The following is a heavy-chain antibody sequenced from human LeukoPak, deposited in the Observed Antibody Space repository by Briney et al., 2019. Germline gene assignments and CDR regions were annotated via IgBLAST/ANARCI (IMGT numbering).Heavy chain of an antibody. CDR1: GYTFTSYY. Sequence: ASVKVSCKASGYTFTSYYMHWVRQAPGQGLEWMGIINPSGGSTSYAQKFQGRVTMTRDTSTSTVYMALSSLRSEDTAVYYCAREDIVVVPAAKVTPYYYYGMDVWGKGTTVTVSS. J-gene: IGHJ6*04. CDR2: INPSGGST. V-gene: IGHV1-46*01. CDR3: AREDIVVVPAAKVTPYYYYGMDV. D-gene: IGHD2-2*01.